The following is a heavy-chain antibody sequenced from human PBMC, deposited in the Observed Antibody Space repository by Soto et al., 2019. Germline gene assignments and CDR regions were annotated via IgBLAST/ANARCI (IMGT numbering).Heavy chain of an antibody. J-gene: IGHJ6*03. V-gene: IGHV3-21*01. CDR1: GFTFSSYS. D-gene: IGHD5-12*01. CDR2: ISSSSSYI. Sequence: EVQLVESGGGLVKPGGSLKLSCAASGFTFSSYSMNWVRQAPGKGLEWVSSISSSSSYIYYADSVKGRFTISRDNAKNSLYLQMNSLRAEDTAVYYCASYRGYDWNYYYYMDVWGKGTTVTVSS. CDR3: ASYRGYDWNYYYYMDV.